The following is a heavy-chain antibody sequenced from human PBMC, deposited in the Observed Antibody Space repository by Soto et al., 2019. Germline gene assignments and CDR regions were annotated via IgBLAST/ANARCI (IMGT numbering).Heavy chain of an antibody. CDR1: GVSISSYY. V-gene: IGHV4-59*01. CDR3: ARDRGNYYDSSGYSNWFDP. Sequence: PSETLSLTCTVSGVSISSYYWSWIRQPPGKGLEWIGYIYYSGSTNYNPSLKSRVTISVDTSKNQFSLKLSSVTAADTAVYYCARDRGNYYDSSGYSNWFDPWGQGTLVNVSS. D-gene: IGHD3-22*01. J-gene: IGHJ5*02. CDR2: IYYSGST.